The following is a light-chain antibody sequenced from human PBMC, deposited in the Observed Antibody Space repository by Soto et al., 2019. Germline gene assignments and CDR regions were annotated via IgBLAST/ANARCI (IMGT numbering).Light chain of an antibody. Sequence: EIVLTQSPGTLSLSPGEGATLSCRASQSVSISYLAWYQQKPGQAPRLLLYGASSRATGIPGRFIGSGSGTDFTLTISRLEPEDFAVYYCQQFGSSPMTFGQGTRLEIE. CDR3: QQFGSSPMT. J-gene: IGKJ5*01. CDR1: QSVSISY. V-gene: IGKV3-20*01. CDR2: GAS.